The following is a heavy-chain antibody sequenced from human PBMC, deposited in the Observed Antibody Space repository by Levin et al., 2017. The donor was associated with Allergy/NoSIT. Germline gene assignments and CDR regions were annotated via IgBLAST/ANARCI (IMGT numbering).Heavy chain of an antibody. CDR3: ARGIAGYSRDYVDY. V-gene: IGHV3-48*03. D-gene: IGHD1-26*01. CDR2: ISSSGSNI. Sequence: GGSLRLSCAASGFTFSSYEMNWVRQAPGKGLEWVSYISSSGSNIYYGDSVQGRFTISRDNAKNSLYLQMNSLRAEDTAVYYCARGIAGYSRDYVDYWGQGILVTVSS. CDR1: GFTFSSYE. J-gene: IGHJ4*02.